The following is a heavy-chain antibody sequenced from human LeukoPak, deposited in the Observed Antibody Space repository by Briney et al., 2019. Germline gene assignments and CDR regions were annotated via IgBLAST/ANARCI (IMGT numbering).Heavy chain of an antibody. Sequence: PGGSLRLSFAAPGFTFSSYSMHWVRQAPGKGLGGGAVISYDGSNKYYADSVKGRFTISRDNSKNTLYLQMNSLRAEDTAVYYCARGQETGLGPDLDYWGQGTLVTVSS. CDR2: ISYDGSNK. V-gene: IGHV3-30-3*01. J-gene: IGHJ4*02. D-gene: IGHD5-12*01. CDR3: ARGQETGLGPDLDY. CDR1: GFTFSSYS.